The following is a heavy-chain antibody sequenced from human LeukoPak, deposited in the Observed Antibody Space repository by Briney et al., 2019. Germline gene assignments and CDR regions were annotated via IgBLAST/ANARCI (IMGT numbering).Heavy chain of an antibody. CDR3: ERNNYYDSSGYPYDFDY. J-gene: IGHJ4*02. V-gene: IGHV4-39*01. CDR1: GGSISSSSYY. D-gene: IGHD3-22*01. Sequence: SETLSLTCTVSGGSISSSSYYWGWIRQPPGKGLEWIGSIYYSGSTYYNPSLKSRVTISVDTSKNQFSLKLSSVTAADTAVYYCERNNYYDSSGYPYDFDYWGQGTLVTVSS. CDR2: IYYSGST.